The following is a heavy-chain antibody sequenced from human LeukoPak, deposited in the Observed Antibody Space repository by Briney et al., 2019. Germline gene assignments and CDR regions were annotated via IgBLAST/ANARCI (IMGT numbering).Heavy chain of an antibody. CDR3: ASSSTSPVSSSGPPKY. Sequence: GGSLGLSCAASGFTFSSYAMHWVRQAPGKGLEWVAVISYDGSNKYYADSVKGRFTISRDNSKNTLYLQMNSLRAEDTAVYYCASSSTSPVSSSGPPKYWGQGTMVTVSS. CDR2: ISYDGSNK. D-gene: IGHD2-2*01. J-gene: IGHJ3*01. V-gene: IGHV3-30-3*01. CDR1: GFTFSSYA.